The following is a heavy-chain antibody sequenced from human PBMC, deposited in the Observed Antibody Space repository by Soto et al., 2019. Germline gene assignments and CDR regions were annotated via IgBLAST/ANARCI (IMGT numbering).Heavy chain of an antibody. Sequence: QVQLVESGGGVVQPGRSLRLSCAASGFTFGSYGIHWVRQAPGKGLEWEAVTSYDGSNKYYAESVQGRFTISRDNSTNTVFLQMNSLGGENTGVYYCAKDWLSFYDFWSGSSHYFHGMDVWGQGTTVIVSS. J-gene: IGHJ6*01. CDR3: AKDWLSFYDFWSGSSHYFHGMDV. CDR1: GFTFGSYG. V-gene: IGHV3-30*18. D-gene: IGHD3-3*01. CDR2: TSYDGSNK.